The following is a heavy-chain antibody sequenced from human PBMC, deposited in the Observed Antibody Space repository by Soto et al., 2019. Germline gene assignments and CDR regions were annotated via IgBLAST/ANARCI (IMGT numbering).Heavy chain of an antibody. Sequence: QITLKESGPPLVEPTQALTLTCTFSGFSLTTSGVGVAWIRQPPGKALEWLALIYRDDDKRYSPSLTSRLTIXRXXPKNQVVLTMTNMDPVDTATYYCAHIRPLPYWFDYWGQGTLVTVSS. V-gene: IGHV2-5*02. CDR3: AHIRPLPYWFDY. CDR2: IYRDDDK. CDR1: GFSLTTSGVG. D-gene: IGHD2-8*02. J-gene: IGHJ4*02.